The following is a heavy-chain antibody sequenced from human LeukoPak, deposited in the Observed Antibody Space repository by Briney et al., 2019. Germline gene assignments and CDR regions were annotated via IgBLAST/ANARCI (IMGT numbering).Heavy chain of an antibody. J-gene: IGHJ3*02. CDR1: GGSISSYY. CDR2: IYYSGST. D-gene: IGHD3-22*01. CDR3: AGSSAYGGAFGI. V-gene: IGHV4-59*01. Sequence: SETLSLTCTVSGGSISSYYWSWIRQPPGKGLEWIGYIYYSGSTNYNPSLKSRVTISVDTSKNQFSLKLSSVTAADTAVYYCAGSSAYGGAFGIWGQGTMVTVSS.